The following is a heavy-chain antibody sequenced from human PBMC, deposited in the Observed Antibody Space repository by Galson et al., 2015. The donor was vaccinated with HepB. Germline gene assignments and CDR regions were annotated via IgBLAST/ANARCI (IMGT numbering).Heavy chain of an antibody. V-gene: IGHV3-21*01. J-gene: IGHJ6*02. CDR2: ISSNSNYI. CDR3: ARIPSSSWYLDYYYGMDV. D-gene: IGHD6-13*01. CDR1: GFTFSSYS. Sequence: SLRLSCAASGFTFSSYSMNWVRQAPGKGLEWVSSISSNSNYIYYADSVKGRFTISRDNAKNSLYLQMNSLRAEDTAVYYCARIPSSSWYLDYYYGMDVWGQGTTVTVSS.